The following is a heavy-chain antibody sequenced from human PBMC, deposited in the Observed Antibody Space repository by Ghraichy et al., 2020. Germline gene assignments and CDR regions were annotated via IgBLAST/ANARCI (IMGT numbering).Heavy chain of an antibody. D-gene: IGHD4-11*01. CDR2: INHSGST. CDR3: ASLGRKMGLGYSNAYYYYYGMDV. V-gene: IGHV4-34*01. J-gene: IGHJ6*02. CDR1: GGSFSGYY. Sequence: SETLSLTCAVYGGSFSGYYWSWIRQPPGKGLEWIGEINHSGSTNYNPSLKSRVTISVDTSKNQFSLKLSSVTAADTAVYYCASLGRKMGLGYSNAYYYYYGMDVWGQGTTVTVSS.